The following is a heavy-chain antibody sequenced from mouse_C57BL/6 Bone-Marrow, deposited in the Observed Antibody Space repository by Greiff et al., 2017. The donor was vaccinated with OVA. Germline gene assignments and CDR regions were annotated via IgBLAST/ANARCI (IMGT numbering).Heavy chain of an antibody. CDR2: LNPDSSTI. J-gene: IGHJ4*01. CDR1: GIAFSRYW. CDR3: ARRGRMDD. Sequence: EVQLQESGGGLVQPGGSLKLSCAASGIAFSRYWLSWVRRAPGNGLEWIGELNPDSSTITYAPSLKDKFIIYRDNGKKTLYLQMSKGRSDDTALYYCARRGRMDDWGQGTSVTVSA. V-gene: IGHV4-1*01.